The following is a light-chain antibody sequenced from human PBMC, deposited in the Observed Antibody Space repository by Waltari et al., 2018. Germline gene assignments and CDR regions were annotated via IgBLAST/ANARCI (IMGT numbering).Light chain of an antibody. Sequence: SYELTQPSSVSVSTGQTARITCSGDILAKKYDRWFQQRPGQAPVMVIYKDSERPSGIPERFSGSSSETTVTLTISGAQVEDEADYYCYSATDDSLGVFGGGTKLTVL. CDR3: YSATDDSLGV. V-gene: IGLV3-27*01. CDR1: ILAKKY. CDR2: KDS. J-gene: IGLJ3*02.